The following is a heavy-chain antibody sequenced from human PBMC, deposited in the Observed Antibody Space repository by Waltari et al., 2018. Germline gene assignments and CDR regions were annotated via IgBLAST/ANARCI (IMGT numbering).Heavy chain of an antibody. J-gene: IGHJ6*02. Sequence: QVQLVQSGAEVKKPGASVKVSCKASGYTFTSYGISWVRQAPGQGLEWMGWISAYNGNTNYAQKLQGRVTMTTDTSTSTAYMELRSLRSDDTAVYYCARTRLVFLLTGVYGSEPYYYGMDVWGQGTTVTVSS. CDR3: ARTRLVFLLTGVYGSEPYYYGMDV. CDR1: GYTFTSYG. CDR2: ISAYNGNT. V-gene: IGHV1-18*01. D-gene: IGHD3-10*01.